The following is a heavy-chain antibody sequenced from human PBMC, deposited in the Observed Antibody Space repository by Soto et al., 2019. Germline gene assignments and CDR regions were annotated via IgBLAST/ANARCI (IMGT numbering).Heavy chain of an antibody. CDR2: IHPGDSDT. J-gene: IGHJ3*02. V-gene: IGHV5-51*01. CDR1: GYSFTSYW. Sequence: GESLKISCKGSGYSFTSYWIGWVRQMPGKGLEWVGIIHPGDSDTRYSPSFQGQVTISADKSISTAYLQWSSLKASDTAMYYCASPHPYYYDSSGSLDAFDIWGQGTMVTVSS. CDR3: ASPHPYYYDSSGSLDAFDI. D-gene: IGHD3-22*01.